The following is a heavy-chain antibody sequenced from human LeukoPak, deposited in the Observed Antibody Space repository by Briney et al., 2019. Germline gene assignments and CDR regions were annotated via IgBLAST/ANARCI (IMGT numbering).Heavy chain of an antibody. CDR2: IYSGGST. V-gene: IGHV3-53*01. D-gene: IGHD5-12*01. CDR3: ARPSRSGYDSVDY. J-gene: IGHJ4*02. Sequence: GGSLRLSCAASGFTVSSNYMSWVRQAPGKGLEWVSVIYSGGSTYYADSVKGRFTISRDNSKNTLYPQMNSLRAEDTAVYYCARPSRSGYDSVDYWGQGTLVTVSS. CDR1: GFTVSSNY.